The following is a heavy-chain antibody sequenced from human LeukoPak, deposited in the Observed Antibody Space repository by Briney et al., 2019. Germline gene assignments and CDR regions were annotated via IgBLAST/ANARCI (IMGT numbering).Heavy chain of an antibody. CDR3: ARDSSSWSNNWFDP. CDR1: GFTFNTYA. CDR2: ISSSSSYI. V-gene: IGHV3-21*01. J-gene: IGHJ5*02. Sequence: GGSLRLSCAASGFTFNTYAMNWVRQAPGKGLEWVSSISSSSSYIYYADSVKGRFTVSRDNAKNSLYLQMNSLRAEDTAVYYCARDSSSWSNNWFDPWGQGTLVTVSS. D-gene: IGHD6-13*01.